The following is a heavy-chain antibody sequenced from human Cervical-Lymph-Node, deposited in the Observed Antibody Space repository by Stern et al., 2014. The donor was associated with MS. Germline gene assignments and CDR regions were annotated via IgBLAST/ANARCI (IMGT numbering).Heavy chain of an antibody. D-gene: IGHD2-21*01. Sequence: QVQLVESGAEVKKPGASVKVSCKASGYTFTDYDINWVRQATGQGLEWMAWMNPNSGNSNSAKKFQGRVTMTRDTSINTAYMELSSLRSEDTAVYYCARGPIGGGVLVRARTSGMDVWGQGTTVTVSS. J-gene: IGHJ6*02. CDR1: GYTFTDYD. CDR2: MNPNSGNS. V-gene: IGHV1-8*01. CDR3: ARGPIGGGVLVRARTSGMDV.